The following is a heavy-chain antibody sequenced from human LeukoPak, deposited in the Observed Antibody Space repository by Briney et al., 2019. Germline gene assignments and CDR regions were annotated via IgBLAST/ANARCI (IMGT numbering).Heavy chain of an antibody. Sequence: ASVKVSCKASGYTFTSYGISWVRQAPGQGLERMGWISAYNGKTNYAQKLQGRVTMTTDTSTSTAYMDLRSLRSDDTAVYYCARSWYYDSPFDYWGQGTLVTVSS. CDR2: ISAYNGKT. CDR3: ARSWYYDSPFDY. J-gene: IGHJ4*02. CDR1: GYTFTSYG. V-gene: IGHV1-18*01. D-gene: IGHD3-22*01.